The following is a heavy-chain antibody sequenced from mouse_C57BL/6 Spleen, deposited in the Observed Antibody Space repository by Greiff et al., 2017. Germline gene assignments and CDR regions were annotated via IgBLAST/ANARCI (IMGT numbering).Heavy chain of an antibody. J-gene: IGHJ1*03. D-gene: IGHD2-1*01. CDR2: IRNKANGYTT. CDR3: ARLYGNYVWYFDV. CDR1: GFTFTDYY. Sequence: EVKLVESGGGLVQPGGSLSLSCAASGFTFTDYYMSWVRQPPGKALEWLGFIRNKANGYTTEYSASVKGRFTISRDNSQSILYLHMNALRAEDSAAYYCARLYGNYVWYFDVWGTGTTVTVSS. V-gene: IGHV7-3*01.